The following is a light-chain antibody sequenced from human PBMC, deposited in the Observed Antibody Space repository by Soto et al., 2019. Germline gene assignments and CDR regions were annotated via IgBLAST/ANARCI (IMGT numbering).Light chain of an antibody. CDR1: KNDIGVYDF. CDR2: EVV. V-gene: IGLV2-8*01. CDR3: KSYAGSNTYV. Sequence: QSALTQPPSASGSPGQSVTISCTGTKNDIGVYDFVSWYQHHPGKAPRLIIYEVVQRPSGVPDRFSGSKSGNTASLTVSGLQAADEGDDFCKSYAGSNTYVFGSGTKRTVL. J-gene: IGLJ1*01.